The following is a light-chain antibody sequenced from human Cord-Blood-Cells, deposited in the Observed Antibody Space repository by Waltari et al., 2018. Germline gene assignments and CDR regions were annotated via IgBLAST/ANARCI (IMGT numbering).Light chain of an antibody. V-gene: IGLV2-23*01. CDR3: CSYAGSSTVV. CDR2: EGS. CDR1: SSDVGSYNL. Sequence: QSALTQPASVSGSPGQSITISCTGTSSDVGSYNLVSWYQQHPAKAPKLMIYEGSKRPSGVSNHFSGSKSGNTASLTISGLQAEDEADYYCCSYAGSSTVVFGGGTKLTVL. J-gene: IGLJ2*01.